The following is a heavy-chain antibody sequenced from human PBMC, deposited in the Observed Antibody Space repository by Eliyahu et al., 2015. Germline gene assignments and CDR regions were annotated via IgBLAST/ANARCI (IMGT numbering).Heavy chain of an antibody. D-gene: IGHD5-24*01. CDR1: GFTFSNXW. V-gene: IGHV3-15*01. CDR2: IKSKTDDGTT. CDR3: TTASRWLQSLWPDY. J-gene: IGHJ4*02. Sequence: EVQLVESGGGLVKPGGSLRLSCAASGFTFSNXWMSWVRQAPGKGLEWVGRIKSKTDDGTTDHAAPVKGRFTISRDDSKNTLYLQMNSLKTEDTAVYYCTTASRWLQSLWPDYWGQGTLVTVSS.